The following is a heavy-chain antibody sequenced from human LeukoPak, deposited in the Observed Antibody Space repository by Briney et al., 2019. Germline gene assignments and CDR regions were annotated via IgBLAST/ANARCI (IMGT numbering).Heavy chain of an antibody. D-gene: IGHD4-11*01. Sequence: PSEALSLTCTVSGGSISSYYWSWIRQPPGKGLEWLGYIYYSGSTNYNPSLKSRVTISVDTSKNQFSLKLSSVTAADTAVYYCARVYSNPGHYYFDYRGRGTLVTVSS. V-gene: IGHV4-59*01. CDR3: ARVYSNPGHYYFDY. CDR2: IYYSGST. J-gene: IGHJ4*02. CDR1: GGSISSYY.